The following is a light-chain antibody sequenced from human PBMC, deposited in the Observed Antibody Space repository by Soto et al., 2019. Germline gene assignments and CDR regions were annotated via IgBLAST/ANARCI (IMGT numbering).Light chain of an antibody. J-gene: IGLJ1*01. CDR2: EVS. V-gene: IGLV2-18*02. CDR3: SSYTSSSTYV. Sequence: QSVLTQPPSVFGSPGQSVTISCTGTSGDVGGSNRVSWYQQPPGTAPKLMIYEVSNRPSGVPDRFSGSKSGNTASLTISGLQAEDEADYYCSSYTSSSTYVFGTGTKLTVL. CDR1: SGDVGGSNR.